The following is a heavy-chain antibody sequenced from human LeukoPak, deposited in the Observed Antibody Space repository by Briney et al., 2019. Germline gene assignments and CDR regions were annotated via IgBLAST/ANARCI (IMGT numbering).Heavy chain of an antibody. Sequence: GESLKISCKGSGYSFTSYWIGWVRQMPGKGLGWMGNIYPGDSDTRYSPSFQGQVTISADKSISTAYLQWSSLKASDTAMYYCARHYDSSGYPSDTFDIWGQGTMVTVSS. CDR2: IYPGDSDT. J-gene: IGHJ3*02. V-gene: IGHV5-51*01. CDR3: ARHYDSSGYPSDTFDI. D-gene: IGHD3-22*01. CDR1: GYSFTSYW.